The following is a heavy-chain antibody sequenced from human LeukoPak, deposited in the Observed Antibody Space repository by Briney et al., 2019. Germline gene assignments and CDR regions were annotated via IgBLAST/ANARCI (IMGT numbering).Heavy chain of an antibody. Sequence: GRSLRLSCAASGFTFDDYAMHWVRQAPGKGLEWVSGISWNSGSIGYADSVKGRFTISRDNAKNSLYLQMNSLTAADTALYHCAKVSLKGYYYYGLDVWGQGTTVTVSS. CDR1: GFTFDDYA. CDR3: AKVSLKGYYYYGLDV. V-gene: IGHV3-9*01. CDR2: ISWNSGSI. J-gene: IGHJ6*02.